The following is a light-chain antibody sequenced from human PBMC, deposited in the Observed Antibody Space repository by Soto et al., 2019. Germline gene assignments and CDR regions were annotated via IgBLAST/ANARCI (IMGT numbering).Light chain of an antibody. J-gene: IGLJ2*01. V-gene: IGLV2-23*01. CDR1: NFFNF. CDR3: CSWADTTTVV. Sequence: QSALTQPASVSGSPGQSITISCSGANFFNFVSWYQQHPGTAPKLMIYEDNKRPSGVSDRLSGSRSGNTASLTISGLQSEDEADYYCCSWADTTTVVFGGGTKVTVL. CDR2: EDN.